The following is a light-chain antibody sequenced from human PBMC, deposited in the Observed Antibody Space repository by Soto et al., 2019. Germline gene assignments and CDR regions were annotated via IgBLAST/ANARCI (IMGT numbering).Light chain of an antibody. CDR2: RAS. Sequence: EIVLTQSPGTLSLSPGERATLSCRYCKSFSNNYLAWYQQKPGQAPRLDLYRASNRSTGSPDRFSGSGSGTDFTLTISRLEPEDFAVYYCQQYGSSGTFGQGTKVDI. V-gene: IGKV3-20*01. CDR3: QQYGSSGT. CDR1: KSFSNNY. J-gene: IGKJ1*01.